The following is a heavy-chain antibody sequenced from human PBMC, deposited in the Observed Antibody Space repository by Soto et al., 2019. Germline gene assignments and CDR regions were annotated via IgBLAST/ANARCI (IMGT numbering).Heavy chain of an antibody. CDR2: ISSSSSYI. D-gene: IGHD2-15*01. Sequence: EVQLVESGGGLVKPGGSLRLSCAASGFTFSSYSMNWVRQAPGKGLEWVSSISSSSSYIYYADSVKGRFTISRDNAKNSLYLQMNSLRAEDTAVYYCARGREYCSGGSCSEFDYWGQGTLVTVSS. V-gene: IGHV3-21*01. CDR3: ARGREYCSGGSCSEFDY. CDR1: GFTFSSYS. J-gene: IGHJ4*02.